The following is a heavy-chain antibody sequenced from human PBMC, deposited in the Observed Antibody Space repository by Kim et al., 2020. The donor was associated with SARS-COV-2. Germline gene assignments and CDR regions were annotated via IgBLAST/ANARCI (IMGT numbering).Heavy chain of an antibody. CDR3: AKSVYIVVVPAAPNY. V-gene: IGHV3-23*01. Sequence: DSVKGRFTISRDNSKNTLYLQMNSLRAEDTAVYYCAKSVYIVVVPAAPNYWGQGTLVTVSS. J-gene: IGHJ4*02. D-gene: IGHD2-2*01.